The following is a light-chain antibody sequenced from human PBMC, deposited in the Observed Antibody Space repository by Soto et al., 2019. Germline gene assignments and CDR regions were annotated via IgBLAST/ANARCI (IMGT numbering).Light chain of an antibody. Sequence: EFVLTQSPGTLSLSPGDRAALSCRASQTVSGNYLGWYQQKPGQAPRLLIYGASSRTGGTPDRFSGSGSGTDFTLTISRLEPEGFAVYFCQRYGSSPPTFGQGTKVEVK. CDR2: GAS. CDR3: QRYGSSPPT. V-gene: IGKV3-20*01. CDR1: QTVSGNY. J-gene: IGKJ1*01.